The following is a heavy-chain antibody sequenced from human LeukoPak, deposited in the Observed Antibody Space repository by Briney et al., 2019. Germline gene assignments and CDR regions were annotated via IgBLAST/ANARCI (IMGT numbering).Heavy chain of an antibody. D-gene: IGHD3-22*01. CDR3: ARTDYYDSSGYYSLAEYFQH. J-gene: IGHJ1*01. CDR1: GYTFTSYG. Sequence: ASVKVSCKASGYTFTSYGISWVRQAPGQGLEWMGWISAYNGNTNYAQKFQGRVTITADKSTSTAYMELSSLRSEDTAVYYCARTDYYDSSGYYSLAEYFQHWGQGTLVTVSS. V-gene: IGHV1-18*01. CDR2: ISAYNGNT.